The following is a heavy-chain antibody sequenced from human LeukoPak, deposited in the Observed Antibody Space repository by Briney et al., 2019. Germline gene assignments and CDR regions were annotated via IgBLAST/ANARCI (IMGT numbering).Heavy chain of an antibody. CDR3: ARQAAIGPHWFDP. CDR2: MYLGDSET. D-gene: IGHD2-2*01. Sequence: GESLKISCKGSGFTFTKYWIGWVRQMPGKGLEWMGIMYLGDSETRYSPSFQGQVTISADKSISTAYLQWSSLKASDTAMYYCARQAAIGPHWFDPWGQGTLVTVSS. J-gene: IGHJ5*02. CDR1: GFTFTKYW. V-gene: IGHV5-51*01.